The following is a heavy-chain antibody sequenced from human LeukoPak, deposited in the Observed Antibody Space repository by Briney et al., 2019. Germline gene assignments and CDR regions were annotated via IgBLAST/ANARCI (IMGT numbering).Heavy chain of an antibody. CDR1: GYTFTGYY. J-gene: IGHJ4*02. D-gene: IGHD3-22*01. V-gene: IGHV1-2*06. Sequence: ASVKVSXKASGYTFTGYYMHWVRQAPGQGLEWMGRINPNSGGTNYAQKFQGRVTMTRDTSISTAYMELSRLRSDDTAVYYCARASYYYDSSGYSYYFDYWGQGTLVTVSS. CDR2: INPNSGGT. CDR3: ARASYYYDSSGYSYYFDY.